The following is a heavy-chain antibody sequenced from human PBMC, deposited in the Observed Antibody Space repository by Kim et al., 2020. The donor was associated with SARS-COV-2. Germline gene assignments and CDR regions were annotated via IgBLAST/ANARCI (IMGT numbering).Heavy chain of an antibody. D-gene: IGHD3-22*01. CDR3: ATRITMIVVVITVSRRPF. CDR1: GGSFSGYY. J-gene: IGHJ3*01. Sequence: SETLSLTCAVYGGSFSGYYWSWIRQPPGKGLEWIGEINHSGSTNYNPSLKSRVTISVDTSKNQFSLKLSSVTAADTAVYYCATRITMIVVVITVSRRPF. CDR2: INHSGST. V-gene: IGHV4-34*01.